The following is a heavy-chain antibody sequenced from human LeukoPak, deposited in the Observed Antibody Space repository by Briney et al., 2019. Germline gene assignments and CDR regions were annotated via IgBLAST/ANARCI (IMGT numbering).Heavy chain of an antibody. D-gene: IGHD3-10*01. CDR2: IYTSGST. CDR1: GGSISSGSYY. CDR3: AAMVRGVIRTPLDY. V-gene: IGHV4-61*02. Sequence: SETLSLTCTVSGGSISSGSYYWSWIRQPAGKGLEWIGRIYTSGSTNYNPSLKSRVTISVDTSKNQFSLKLSSVTAADTAVYYCAAMVRGVIRTPLDYWGQGTLVTVSS. J-gene: IGHJ4*02.